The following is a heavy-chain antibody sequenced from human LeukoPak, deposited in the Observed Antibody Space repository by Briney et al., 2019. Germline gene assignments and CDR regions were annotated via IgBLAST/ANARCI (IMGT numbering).Heavy chain of an antibody. J-gene: IGHJ4*02. CDR1: GLTVTNAW. V-gene: IGHV3-15*04. D-gene: IGHD3-3*01. CDR3: ITGDYDFWSGFYSPNHYFDY. Sequence: GGSLRLSCAASGLTVTNAWMNWVRQAPGKGLEWVGRIASKTDGGTTDYAAPVKGRFTISRDDSKNTLFLQMNSLKTEDTAVYYCITGDYDFWSGFYSPNHYFDYWGQGTLVTVSS. CDR2: IASKTDGGTT.